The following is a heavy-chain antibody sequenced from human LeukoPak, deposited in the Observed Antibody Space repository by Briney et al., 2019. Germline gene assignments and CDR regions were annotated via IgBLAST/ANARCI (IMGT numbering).Heavy chain of an antibody. V-gene: IGHV4-59*01. Sequence: SETLSLTCTVSGGSISSYYWSWIRQPPGKGLEWIGYIYYSGSTNYTPSLQSRVTISVDTSKNQFSLKLSSVTAADTAVYYCARATSKSGYYHYWGQGTLVTVSS. J-gene: IGHJ4*02. CDR1: GGSISSYY. CDR3: ARATSKSGYYHY. CDR2: IYYSGST. D-gene: IGHD3-22*01.